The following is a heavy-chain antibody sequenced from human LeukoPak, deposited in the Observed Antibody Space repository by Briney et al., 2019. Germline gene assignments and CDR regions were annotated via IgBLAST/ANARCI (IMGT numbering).Heavy chain of an antibody. D-gene: IGHD6-19*01. CDR2: ISSSNSFK. V-gene: IGHV3-21*01. CDR1: GFPFDTYP. J-gene: IGHJ3*02. CDR3: ATMGEQWLLKDI. Sequence: PGGSLRLSSAASGFPFDTYPMNWVRQAPGKGLEWVASISSSNSFKNYADSVKGRFTISRDNAQNSLYLQMSSLRAEDTGLYYCATMGEQWLLKDIWGQGTMVIVSS.